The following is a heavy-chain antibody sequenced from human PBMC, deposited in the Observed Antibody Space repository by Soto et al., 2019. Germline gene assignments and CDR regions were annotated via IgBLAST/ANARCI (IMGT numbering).Heavy chain of an antibody. Sequence: PGGSLGLSCSASGFTFSIYAMHWVRQAPGKGLEYVSSISTNGGSTHYADSVKGRFTISRDNSKNTVYLQMSSLRAEDTAVYYCVKGEYYYDSSGYYPFDYWGQGTLVTVSS. J-gene: IGHJ4*02. CDR3: VKGEYYYDSSGYYPFDY. D-gene: IGHD3-22*01. CDR2: ISTNGGST. CDR1: GFTFSIYA. V-gene: IGHV3-64D*06.